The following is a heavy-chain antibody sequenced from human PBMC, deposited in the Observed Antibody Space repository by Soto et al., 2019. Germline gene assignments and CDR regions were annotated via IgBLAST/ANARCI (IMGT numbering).Heavy chain of an antibody. J-gene: IGHJ6*02. V-gene: IGHV2-5*02. CDR1: GFSLSTGGMG. CDR3: VHSGCGGDCLQSYSSHYYYGMDI. D-gene: IGHD2-21*02. CDR2: IYWDGDR. Sequence: QITLKESGPTLVKPTQTLTLTCTFSGFSLSTGGMGVGWIRQPPGKALEWLALIYWDGDRRYRPSLMRSRTIAKDTSKNQVVLTMTNMDPVETATYYCVHSGCGGDCLQSYSSHYYYGMDIWGQGTTITVSS.